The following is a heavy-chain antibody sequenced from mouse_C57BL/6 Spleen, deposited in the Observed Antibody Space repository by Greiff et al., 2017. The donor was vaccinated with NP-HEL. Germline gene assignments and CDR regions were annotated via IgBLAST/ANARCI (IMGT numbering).Heavy chain of an antibody. CDR3: AKTVVANYWYFDV. CDR1: GYTFTSYW. J-gene: IGHJ1*03. Sequence: VQLQQPGAEFVKPGASVKMSCKASGYTFTSYWITWVKQRPGQGLEWIGDIYPGSGSTNYNEKFKSKATLTVDTSSSTAYMQLSSLTSEDSAVYYCAKTVVANYWYFDVWGTGTTVTVSS. CDR2: IYPGSGST. V-gene: IGHV1-55*01. D-gene: IGHD1-1*01.